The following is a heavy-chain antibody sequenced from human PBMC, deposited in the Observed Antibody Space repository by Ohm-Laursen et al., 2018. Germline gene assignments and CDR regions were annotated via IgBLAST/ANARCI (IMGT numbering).Heavy chain of an antibody. V-gene: IGHV4-59*07. CDR3: ARLPLHFLSGGMDV. J-gene: IGHJ6*02. Sequence: SDTLSLTCNVSAGSMSAYYWSWIRQPPGKGLEWIGYIYNSNSGGTNYNPSLKSRVTMSIDTSRNQLSLTLSSLTAADTATYYCARLPLHFLSGGMDVWGQGTTVTISS. CDR1: AGSMSAYY. D-gene: IGHD3-10*01. CDR2: IYNSNSGGT.